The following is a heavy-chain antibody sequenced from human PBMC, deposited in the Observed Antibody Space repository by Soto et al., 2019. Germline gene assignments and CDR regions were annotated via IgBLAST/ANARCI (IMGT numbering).Heavy chain of an antibody. CDR3: AGDQGGYHGRNWFDP. J-gene: IGHJ5*02. Sequence: QVQLQESGPGLVKPSQTLSLTCTVSGGSISSGGYYWNWIRQHPGKGLEWIGYIHLSGSTYYNPCLPGRLTLSVDTSKNQFSLALTSVTAADTAVYYCAGDQGGYHGRNWFDPWGQGTLVIVSS. D-gene: IGHD5-12*01. CDR2: IHLSGST. V-gene: IGHV4-31*03. CDR1: GGSISSGGYY.